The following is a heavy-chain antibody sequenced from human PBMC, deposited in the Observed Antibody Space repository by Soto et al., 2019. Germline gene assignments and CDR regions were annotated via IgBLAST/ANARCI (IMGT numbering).Heavy chain of an antibody. J-gene: IGHJ6*02. Sequence: QVQLVQSGAEVKKPGSSVKVSCKASGGTFSSYAITWVRQAPGQGLEWMGGIIPLFDSSNHAQKFQGRVRMTADGPTSAAAFALVTLSSDDTAVYYCAGDQWERDSDGGGYHFYYYAMDVWGQGTTVTVSS. CDR2: IIPLFDSS. CDR3: AGDQWERDSDGGGYHFYYYAMDV. CDR1: GGTFSSYA. D-gene: IGHD1-26*01. V-gene: IGHV1-69*12.